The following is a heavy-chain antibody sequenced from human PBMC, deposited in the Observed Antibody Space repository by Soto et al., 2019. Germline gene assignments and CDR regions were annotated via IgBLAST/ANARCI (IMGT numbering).Heavy chain of an antibody. CDR1: GFTFTSSA. V-gene: IGHV1-58*01. CDR2: IVVGSGNT. D-gene: IGHD3-9*01. J-gene: IGHJ6*02. Sequence: SVKVSCKASGFTFTSSAVHWVREARGQRLEWIGWIVVGSGNTNYAQKFQERVTITRDMSTSTAYMELSSLRSEDTAVYYCAADYYDILTGSPRMGYYGMDVWGQGTTVTVYS. CDR3: AADYYDILTGSPRMGYYGMDV.